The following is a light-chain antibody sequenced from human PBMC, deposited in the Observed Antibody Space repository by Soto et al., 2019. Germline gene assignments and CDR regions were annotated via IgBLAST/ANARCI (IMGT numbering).Light chain of an antibody. V-gene: IGKV2D-29*02. CDR2: EVS. CDR1: ESLLHITGETF. J-gene: IGKJ5*01. CDR3: MQSTQLPPT. Sequence: DVVMTQTPLALSVAPGQPASISRKSSESLLHITGETFLFWYLQKPGQSPQLLIYEVSTRVSGVPDRFSGSGSGTDFTLEISRVETDDVGIYYCMQSTQLPPTFGQGTQLEIK.